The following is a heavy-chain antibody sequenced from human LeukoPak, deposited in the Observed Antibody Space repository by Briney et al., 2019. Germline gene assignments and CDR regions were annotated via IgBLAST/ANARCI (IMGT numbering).Heavy chain of an antibody. Sequence: ASVKVSCKASGYTFTSYYMHWVRQAPGQGLEWMGWINPNSGGTNYAQKFQGRVTMTRDTSISTAYMELSRLRSDDTAVYYCARDRSTTVTTRYYYYYMDVWGKGTMVTISS. CDR2: INPNSGGT. CDR1: GYTFTSYY. V-gene: IGHV1-2*02. CDR3: ARDRSTTVTTRYYYYYMDV. J-gene: IGHJ6*03. D-gene: IGHD4-17*01.